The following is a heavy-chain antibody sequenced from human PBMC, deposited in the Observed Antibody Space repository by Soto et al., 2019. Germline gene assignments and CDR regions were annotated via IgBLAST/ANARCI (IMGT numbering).Heavy chain of an antibody. CDR3: GRVNGWRFLEWSFDY. J-gene: IGHJ4*02. V-gene: IGHV1-69*13. Sequence: ASLKVSCKASGGTCSSYAISWVRQAPGQGLEWMGGIIPIFGTANYAQKFQGRVTITADESTSTAYMELSSLRSEDTAVYYCGRVNGWRFLEWSFDYWGQGTLVSVSS. CDR2: IIPIFGTA. CDR1: GGTCSSYA. D-gene: IGHD3-3*01.